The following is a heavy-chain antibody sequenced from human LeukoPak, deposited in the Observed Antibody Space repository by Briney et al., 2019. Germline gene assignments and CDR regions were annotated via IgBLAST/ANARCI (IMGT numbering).Heavy chain of an antibody. J-gene: IGHJ4*02. D-gene: IGHD5-18*01. CDR2: ISGSGGST. Sequence: GESLKISCAASGFTFSSYAMSWVRQAPGKGLEWVSTISGSGGSTYYADSVKGRFTISRDNSKNTLYLQMNSLRAEDTAVYYCAKGRIGYSYGYSDYWGQGTLVTVSS. CDR1: GFTFSSYA. V-gene: IGHV3-23*01. CDR3: AKGRIGYSYGYSDY.